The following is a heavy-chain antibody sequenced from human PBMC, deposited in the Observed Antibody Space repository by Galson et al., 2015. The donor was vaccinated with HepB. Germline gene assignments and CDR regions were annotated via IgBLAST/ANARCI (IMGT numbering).Heavy chain of an antibody. Sequence: ETLSLTCAVYGGSFSGYYWSWIRQPPGKGLEWIGETNHSGSTNYNPSLKSRVTILVDTSQNQFSLKLRSVTAADTAVYYCVERAVAGPLSWFDPWGQGTLVTISS. CDR1: GGSFSGYY. J-gene: IGHJ5*02. V-gene: IGHV4-34*01. D-gene: IGHD6-19*01. CDR2: TNHSGST. CDR3: VERAVAGPLSWFDP.